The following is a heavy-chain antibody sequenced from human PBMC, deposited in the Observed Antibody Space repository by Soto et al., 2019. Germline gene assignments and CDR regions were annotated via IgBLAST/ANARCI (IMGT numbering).Heavy chain of an antibody. Sequence: SVKVSCKTSGFTFTSSAVQWVRQARGQRLEWIGWIVVGSGNTNYAQKFQERVTITRDMSTSTAYMELSSLRSEDTAVYYCAAGAPYCSGGSCYPIFDYWGQGTLVTVSS. CDR3: AAGAPYCSGGSCYPIFDY. CDR1: GFTFTSSA. J-gene: IGHJ4*02. CDR2: IVVGSGNT. D-gene: IGHD2-15*01. V-gene: IGHV1-58*01.